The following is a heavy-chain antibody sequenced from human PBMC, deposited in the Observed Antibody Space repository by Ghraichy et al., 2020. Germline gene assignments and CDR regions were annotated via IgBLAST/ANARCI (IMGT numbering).Heavy chain of an antibody. CDR3: ASLLSNYAGDDAFDI. Sequence: LSLTCAASGFTFSSYSMNWVRQAPGKGLEWVSYISSSSSTIYYADSVKGRFTISRDNAKNSLYLQMNSLRDEDTAVYYCASLLSNYAGDDAFDIWGQGTMVTVSS. D-gene: IGHD4-11*01. CDR1: GFTFSSYS. J-gene: IGHJ3*02. V-gene: IGHV3-48*02. CDR2: ISSSSSTI.